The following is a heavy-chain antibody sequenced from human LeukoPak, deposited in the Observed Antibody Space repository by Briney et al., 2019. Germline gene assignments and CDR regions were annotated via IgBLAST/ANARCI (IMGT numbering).Heavy chain of an antibody. V-gene: IGHV3-7*01. J-gene: IGHJ6*03. D-gene: IGHD2/OR15-2a*01. CDR2: IDRDGRVQ. CDR3: TGGRDKVLSGEYYYYMDV. Sequence: GGSLRLSCTASGFTTHYWLNWVRQSPGKGLEWVANIDRDGRVQHYVDSVEGRFTISRDSAKNSLALQMHSLRAEDTAVYYCTGGRDKVLSGEYYYYMDVWGTGTTVTVSS. CDR1: GFTTHYW.